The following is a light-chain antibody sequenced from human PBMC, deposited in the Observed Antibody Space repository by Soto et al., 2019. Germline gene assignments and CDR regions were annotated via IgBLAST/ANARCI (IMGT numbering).Light chain of an antibody. CDR3: QQYNDWPRT. V-gene: IGKV3-15*01. J-gene: IGKJ1*01. CDR2: GAS. CDR1: QSFSNN. Sequence: EIVMTQSPATLSVSPGERATLSCRASQSFSNNLAWSQHKPGQAPRLLIYGASTRATGIPARFTGSGSGTEFTLTISSLQSEDFAVYYCQQYNDWPRTFGQGTKVEIK.